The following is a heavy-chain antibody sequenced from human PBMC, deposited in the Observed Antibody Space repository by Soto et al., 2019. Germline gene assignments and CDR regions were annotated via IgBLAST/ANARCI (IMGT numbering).Heavy chain of an antibody. Sequence: GGSLRLSCAASGFTFSSYAMSWVRQAPGKGMEWVAAISGSGGSTYYADSVKGRFTISRENSKNTLYLQMNSLRAEDAAVYYCEKVLVGSTPGYYDYGGQGPLVTVS. V-gene: IGHV3-23*01. CDR1: GFTFSSYA. CDR2: ISGSGGST. J-gene: IGHJ4*02. D-gene: IGHD2-15*01. CDR3: EKVLVGSTPGYYDY.